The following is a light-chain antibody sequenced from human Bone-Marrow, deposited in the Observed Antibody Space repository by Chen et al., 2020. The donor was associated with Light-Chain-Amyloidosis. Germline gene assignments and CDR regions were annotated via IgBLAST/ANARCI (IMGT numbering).Light chain of an antibody. V-gene: IGLV3-21*02. J-gene: IGLJ3*02. CDR2: DDS. CDR3: QVWDRSSDRPV. CDR1: NIGSTS. Sequence: SYVLTQPSSVSVAPGQTAPIACGGNNIGSTSVHWYQQTPGQAPLLVVYDDSDRPSGIPERLSDSNSGNTATLTISRVEAGDEADYYCQVWDRSSDRPVFGGATKLTVL.